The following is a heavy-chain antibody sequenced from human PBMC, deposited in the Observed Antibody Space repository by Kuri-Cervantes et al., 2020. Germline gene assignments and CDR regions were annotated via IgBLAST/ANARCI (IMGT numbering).Heavy chain of an antibody. CDR1: GFTFSSYS. D-gene: IGHD5-24*01. J-gene: IGHJ4*02. CDR2: ISSSSSYI. CDR3: ARAVRAGSFDS. Sequence: GESLKISCAASGFTFSSYSMNWVRQAPGKGLEWVSSISSSSSYIYYADSVKGRFTISRDNAKNTLYVQMNSLGAEDTAVYYCARAVRAGSFDSWGQGTLVTVSS. V-gene: IGHV3-21*01.